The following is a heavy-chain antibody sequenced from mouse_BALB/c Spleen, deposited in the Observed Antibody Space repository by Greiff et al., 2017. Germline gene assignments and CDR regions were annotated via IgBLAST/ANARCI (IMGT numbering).Heavy chain of an antibody. CDR3: ARTDGYDAMDY. Sequence: EVQLQQPGPELVKPGASVKISCKASGYSFTDYIMLWVKQSHGKSLEWIGNINPYYGSTSYNLKFKGKATLTVDKSSSTAYMQLNSLTSEDSAVYYCARTDGYDAMDYWGQGTSVTVSS. J-gene: IGHJ4*01. D-gene: IGHD2-3*01. CDR2: INPYYGST. CDR1: GYSFTDYI. V-gene: IGHV1-39*01.